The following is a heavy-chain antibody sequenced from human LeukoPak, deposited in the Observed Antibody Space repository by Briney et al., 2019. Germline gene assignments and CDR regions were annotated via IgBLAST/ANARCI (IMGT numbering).Heavy chain of an antibody. CDR1: GFIFSSYA. Sequence: GGSLRLSCAASGFIFSSYAMSWVRQAPGKGLEWVSSISGSGDSTYSADSVKGRFTLSRDNSKNTLFLQMSSLKAEDTAVYYCTKWPADYWGQGTLVTVSS. CDR3: TKWPADY. V-gene: IGHV3-23*01. J-gene: IGHJ4*02. CDR2: ISGSGDST.